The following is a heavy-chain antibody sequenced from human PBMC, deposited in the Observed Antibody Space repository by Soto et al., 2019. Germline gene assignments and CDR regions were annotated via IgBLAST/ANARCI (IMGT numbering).Heavy chain of an antibody. J-gene: IGHJ4*02. CDR3: ARASKYYYDSSGSPTLDY. CDR1: GGTFSSYA. V-gene: IGHV1-69*01. Sequence: QVQLVQSGAEVKKPGSSVKVSCKASGGTFSSYAISWVRQAPGQGLEWMGGIIPIFGTANYAQKFQGRVTITADESTSTAYMELSSLRSEDTAVYYCARASKYYYDSSGSPTLDYWGQGTLVTVSS. D-gene: IGHD3-22*01. CDR2: IIPIFGTA.